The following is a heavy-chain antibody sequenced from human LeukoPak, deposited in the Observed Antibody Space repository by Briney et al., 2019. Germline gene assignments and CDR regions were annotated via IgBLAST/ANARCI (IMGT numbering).Heavy chain of an antibody. CDR1: GGSISSSSVY. CDR2: ISYSVSTT. J-gene: IGHJ4*02. Sequence: EASETLSLTCTVSGGSISSSSVYWGWIRQPPGKGLEWIATISYSVSTTSYNPSLKSRVTISVDTSKNQFSLKLNSVTAADTAVYYCVRRTSGSYSDYWGQGTLVTVSS. D-gene: IGHD1-26*01. V-gene: IGHV4-39*01. CDR3: VRRTSGSYSDY.